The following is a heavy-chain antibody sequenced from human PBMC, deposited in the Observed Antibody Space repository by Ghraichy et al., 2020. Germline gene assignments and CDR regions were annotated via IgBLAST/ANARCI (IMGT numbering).Heavy chain of an antibody. J-gene: IGHJ4*02. V-gene: IGHV3-9*01. Sequence: GGSLRLSCAASGFTFDDYAMHWVRQAPGKGLEWVSGINWNSGKIGYADSVKGRFTISRDNAKNSLYLQMNNLRADDTALYYCAKGGGSGWNYFDYWGQGTLVTVSS. CDR3: AKGGGSGWNYFDY. CDR2: INWNSGKI. D-gene: IGHD6-19*01. CDR1: GFTFDDYA.